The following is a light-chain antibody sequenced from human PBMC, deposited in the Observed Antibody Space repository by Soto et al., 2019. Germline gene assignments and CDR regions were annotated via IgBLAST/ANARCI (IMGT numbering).Light chain of an antibody. CDR3: LQHNAYPWT. Sequence: DIQMTQSPSSLSASVGDRVTMTCRASQDIGINLGWFQQKPGKAPKRLIYVASSLQSGVPSRFSGSGSGTEFTPTISSLQPEDFASYFCLQHNAYPWTFGQGTKVEV. V-gene: IGKV1-17*01. CDR2: VAS. CDR1: QDIGIN. J-gene: IGKJ1*01.